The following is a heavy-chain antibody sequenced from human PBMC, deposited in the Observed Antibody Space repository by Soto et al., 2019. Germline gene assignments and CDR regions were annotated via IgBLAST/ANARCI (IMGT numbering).Heavy chain of an antibody. CDR2: IYYSGST. Sequence: QVQLQESGPGLVKPSQTLSLTCTVSGGSISSGGYYWSWIRQHPGKGLEWIGYIYYSGSTYYNPSLKSRITISVDTCKNQFSRKLSSVTAADTAVYYCARILGFGEKYFDYWGQGTLVTVSS. CDR3: ARILGFGEKYFDY. CDR1: GGSISSGGYY. D-gene: IGHD3-10*01. J-gene: IGHJ4*02. V-gene: IGHV4-31*03.